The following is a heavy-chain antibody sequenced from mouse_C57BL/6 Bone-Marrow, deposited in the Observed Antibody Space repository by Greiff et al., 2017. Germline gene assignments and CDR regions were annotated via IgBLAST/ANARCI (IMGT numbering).Heavy chain of an antibody. V-gene: IGHV1-26*01. CDR2: INPNNGGT. Sequence: VQLQQSGPELVKPGASVKISCKASGYTFTDYYMNWVKQSHGKSLEWIGDINPNNGGTSYNQKFKGKATLTVDKSSSTAYMELRSLTSEDSAVYYCGGEGYDGYYWFAYWGQGTLVTVSA. CDR1: GYTFTDYY. CDR3: GGEGYDGYYWFAY. D-gene: IGHD2-3*01. J-gene: IGHJ3*01.